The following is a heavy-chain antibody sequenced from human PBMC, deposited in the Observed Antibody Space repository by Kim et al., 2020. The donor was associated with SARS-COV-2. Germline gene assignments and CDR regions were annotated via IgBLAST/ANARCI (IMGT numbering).Heavy chain of an antibody. V-gene: IGHV3-33*01. CDR2: IWYDGSNK. Sequence: GGSLRLSCAASGFTFSSYGMHWVRQAPGKGLEWVAVIWYDGSNKYYADSVKGRFTISRDNSKNTLYLQMNSLRAEDTAVYYCARDALSYGSGFDYWGQGTLVTVS. CDR3: ARDALSYGSGFDY. D-gene: IGHD3-10*01. J-gene: IGHJ4*02. CDR1: GFTFSSYG.